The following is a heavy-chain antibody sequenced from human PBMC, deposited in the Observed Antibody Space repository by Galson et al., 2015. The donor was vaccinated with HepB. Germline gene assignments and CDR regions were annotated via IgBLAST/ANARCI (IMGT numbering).Heavy chain of an antibody. D-gene: IGHD3-10*01. CDR3: ARAPIWFGELYFDY. CDR1: GFTFSNHW. J-gene: IGHJ4*02. Sequence: SLRLSCAASGFTFSNHWMSWVRQAPGKGLEWVANIKEDGSEKEYLNSGKGRFAISRDNANNSLYLQMNSLRAEDTAVYYCARAPIWFGELYFDYWGQGTLVTVSS. V-gene: IGHV3-7*03. CDR2: IKEDGSEK.